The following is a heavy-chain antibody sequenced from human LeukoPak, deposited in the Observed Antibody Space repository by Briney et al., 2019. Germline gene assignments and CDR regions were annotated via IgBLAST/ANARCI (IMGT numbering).Heavy chain of an antibody. Sequence: SGPTLVKPTQTLTLTCAFSGFSLSTTAVGVGWIRQPPGKALEWLALIYWYDDKRYSPSLKSRLTITKDTSKNQVVLTMTNMDPVDTATYYCVHRRTGKSSGSGSYSSPFDYWGQGTLVTVSS. D-gene: IGHD3-10*01. CDR3: VHRRTGKSSGSGSYSSPFDY. V-gene: IGHV2-5*01. CDR1: GFSLSTTAVG. J-gene: IGHJ4*02. CDR2: IYWYDDK.